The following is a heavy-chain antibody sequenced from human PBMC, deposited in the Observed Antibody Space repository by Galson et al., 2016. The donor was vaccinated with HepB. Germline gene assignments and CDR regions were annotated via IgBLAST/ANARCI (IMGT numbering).Heavy chain of an antibody. Sequence: SLRLSCAASGFTFGRCEMNWVRQAPGKGLEWVSYISSSGTTIYYADSVKGRFTISRDNAKNSLYLQMNSLRAEDTAVYYCAREPVRLDDLLTGPPKNPDYWGQGTLVTVSS. CDR2: ISSSGTTI. CDR1: GFTFGRCE. V-gene: IGHV3-48*03. D-gene: IGHD3-9*01. CDR3: AREPVRLDDLLTGPPKNPDY. J-gene: IGHJ4*02.